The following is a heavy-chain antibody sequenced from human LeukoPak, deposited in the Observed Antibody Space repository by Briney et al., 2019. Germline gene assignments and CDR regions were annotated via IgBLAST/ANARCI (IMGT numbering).Heavy chain of an antibody. D-gene: IGHD6-13*01. CDR3: ARRGITYSSSFFAY. Sequence: SETLSLTCTVSGDSIGGSNYYWAWIRQSPGKGLEWIGSVLYSGNTYYNPSLKSRVTISVDTSKNQFSLNLYSVTAADTATYYCARRGITYSSSFFAYWGQGTLVTVSS. J-gene: IGHJ4*02. CDR1: GDSIGGSNYY. CDR2: VLYSGNT. V-gene: IGHV4-39*01.